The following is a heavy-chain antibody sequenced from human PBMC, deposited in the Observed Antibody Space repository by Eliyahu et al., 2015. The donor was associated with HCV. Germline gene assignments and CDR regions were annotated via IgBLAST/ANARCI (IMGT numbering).Heavy chain of an antibody. CDR3: ARTRYYSRRYYYYGXDV. Sequence: QVTLRESGPALVKPTQTLTLTCTFSXFSLSXSGMCXSWIRQPPGKALEWLARIDWDDDKYYSTSLKTRLTISKDTSKNQVVLTMTNMDPVDTATYYCARTRYYSRRYYYYGXDVWGQGTTVTVSX. J-gene: IGHJ6*02. V-gene: IGHV2-70*15. CDR1: XFSLSXSGMC. D-gene: IGHD3-10*01. CDR2: IDWDDDK.